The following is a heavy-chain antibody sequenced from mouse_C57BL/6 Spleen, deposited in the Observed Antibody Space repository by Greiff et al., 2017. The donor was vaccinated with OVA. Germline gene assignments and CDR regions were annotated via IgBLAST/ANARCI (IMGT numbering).Heavy chain of an antibody. CDR2: IDPSDSYT. D-gene: IGHD1-1*01. J-gene: IGHJ2*01. CDR1: GYTFTSYW. Sequence: QVQLQQPGAELVRPGTSVKLSCKASGYTFTSYWMHWVKQRPGQGLEWIGVIDPSDSYTNYNQKFKGKATLTVDTSSSTAYMQLSSLTSEDSAVYYCARGGDYYGSEDYWGQGTTLTVSS. V-gene: IGHV1-59*01. CDR3: ARGGDYYGSEDY.